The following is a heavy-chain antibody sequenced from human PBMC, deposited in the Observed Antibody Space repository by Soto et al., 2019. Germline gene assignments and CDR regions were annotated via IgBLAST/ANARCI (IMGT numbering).Heavy chain of an antibody. Sequence: QVQLVQSGPEVKKPGASVKVSCKASGYPFTSYGISWVRQAPGQGLEWVGWISAFTGSTRFAQKLQGRVALTTDTSTNTAYMELRSLRSDDTAVYYCARTLPQPDTSGGLVYWGQGTLVIVSS. CDR3: ARTLPQPDTSGGLVY. D-gene: IGHD6-19*01. CDR2: ISAFTGST. CDR1: GYPFTSYG. V-gene: IGHV1-18*01. J-gene: IGHJ4*02.